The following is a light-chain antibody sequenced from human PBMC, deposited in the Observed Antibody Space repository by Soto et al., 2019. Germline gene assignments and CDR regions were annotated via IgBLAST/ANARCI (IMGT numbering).Light chain of an antibody. J-gene: IGKJ4*01. CDR3: QHYNNWPPLT. V-gene: IGKV3-15*01. Sequence: EIVMTQSPATLSVSPGERATLSCRASQSVSSNLAWYQQKPGQAPRLLIYGASTRATGIPARFSGSGSGTEFTLTISSLQSEDFAVYSCQHYNNWPPLTFGGGTKVDI. CDR2: GAS. CDR1: QSVSSN.